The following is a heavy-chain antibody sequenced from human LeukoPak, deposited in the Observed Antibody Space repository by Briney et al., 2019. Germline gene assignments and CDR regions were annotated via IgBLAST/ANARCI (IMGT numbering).Heavy chain of an antibody. D-gene: IGHD3-16*01. CDR3: ARGYGDYEP. V-gene: IGHV1-46*01. Sequence: ASVKVSCKASGFGFSIYYMHWLRQAPGEGLEWMGMINPNDGRTTYAQKFQGRVTMTRDTSTSTVYMELSSLRSEDTAVYYCARGYGDYEPWGQGTLVTVSS. CDR2: INPNDGRT. CDR1: GFGFSIYY. J-gene: IGHJ5*02.